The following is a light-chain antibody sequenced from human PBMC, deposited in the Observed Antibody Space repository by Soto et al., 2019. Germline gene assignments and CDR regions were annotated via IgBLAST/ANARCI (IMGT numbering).Light chain of an antibody. CDR3: QQYNSYPLT. V-gene: IGKV1-5*03. J-gene: IGKJ4*01. CDR1: ESIDSW. Sequence: IQLTQSPSSLSASVGDRVTITCRASESIDSWLAWHQQKPGRAPKLLISKASSLESGVPSRFSGSGFGTEFTLTISSLQPDDFATYYCQQYNSYPLTFGGGTKVDIK. CDR2: KAS.